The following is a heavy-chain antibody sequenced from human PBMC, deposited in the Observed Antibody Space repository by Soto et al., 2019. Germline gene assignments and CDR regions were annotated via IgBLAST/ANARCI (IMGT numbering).Heavy chain of an antibody. CDR3: ARVPSPFDYYYAMDV. Sequence: SETLSLTCTVSGDSISSGNKYWSWIRQPPGKGLEWIGYIFSSGTTYYNPSLKSRLNMSLDASQNQFSLKLNSLTDADTAVYFCARVPSPFDYYYAMDVWGQGTTVT. J-gene: IGHJ6*02. CDR1: GDSISSGNKY. CDR2: IFSSGTT. D-gene: IGHD3-16*01. V-gene: IGHV4-30-4*01.